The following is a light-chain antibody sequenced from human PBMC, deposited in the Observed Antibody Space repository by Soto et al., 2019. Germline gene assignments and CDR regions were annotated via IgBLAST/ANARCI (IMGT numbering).Light chain of an antibody. J-gene: IGKJ1*01. CDR1: QSVSSSY. V-gene: IGKV3-20*01. Sequence: EIVLTQSPGTLSLSPGERATLSCRASQSVSSSYLAWYQQKPGQAPRLLIYGASSRATGIPDRFSGSGSGTDFTLTISRLEPEDFAVYYWQQYGIAFGQGTKVEIK. CDR3: QQYGIA. CDR2: GAS.